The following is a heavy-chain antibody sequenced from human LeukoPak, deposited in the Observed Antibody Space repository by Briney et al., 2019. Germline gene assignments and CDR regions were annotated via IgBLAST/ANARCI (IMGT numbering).Heavy chain of an antibody. CDR2: ITGSGGNT. Sequence: GASLRLSCAASGFTFSNYAMSWVRQAPGKGPEWVSAITGSGGNTYYADSVKGRFTISRDNSKNTVFLQMNSLRAEDTAVYYCAKWGDYDVLTGYVSDYWGQGTLVTVSS. J-gene: IGHJ4*02. V-gene: IGHV3-23*01. CDR3: AKWGDYDVLTGYVSDY. D-gene: IGHD3-9*01. CDR1: GFTFSNYA.